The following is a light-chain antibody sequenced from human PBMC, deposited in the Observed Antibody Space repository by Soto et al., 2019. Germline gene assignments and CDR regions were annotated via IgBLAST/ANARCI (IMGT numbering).Light chain of an antibody. CDR1: QSVSSS. CDR2: DTS. V-gene: IGKV3-15*01. Sequence: EIVVTQSPATLSVSPRERVTLSCRASQSVSSSLAWYQHRPGQAPRLLIYDTSTRAAGIAARFSGSGSGTEFTLTISSLQSEDSAVYYCQQYVHWPPGAFGQGTTVEIK. J-gene: IGKJ1*01. CDR3: QQYVHWPPGA.